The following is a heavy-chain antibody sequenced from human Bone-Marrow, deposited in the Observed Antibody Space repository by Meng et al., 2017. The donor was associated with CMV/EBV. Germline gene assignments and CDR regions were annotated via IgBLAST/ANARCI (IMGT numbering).Heavy chain of an antibody. J-gene: IGHJ6*02. CDR1: GSTLSGYN. CDR2: IAYDGSIE. CDR3: ARDVTTLGYSGMDV. V-gene: IGHV3-30*14. D-gene: IGHD4-11*01. Sequence: GESLKISCVASGSTLSGYNMHWVRQAPGKGLEWVALIAYDGSIEYYADSVRGRFPISRDNSKNSLYVHMNSLRPEDTATYYCARDVTTLGYSGMDVWGQGTTVTVSS.